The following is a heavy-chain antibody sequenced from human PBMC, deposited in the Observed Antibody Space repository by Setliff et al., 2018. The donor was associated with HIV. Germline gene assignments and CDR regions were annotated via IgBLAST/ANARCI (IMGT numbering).Heavy chain of an antibody. V-gene: IGHV3-33*08. CDR1: GFTFSYYA. J-gene: IGHJ4*02. CDR2: IWYDGSHK. Sequence: GGSLRLSCAASGFTFSYYAMHWVRQAPGKGLEWVAVIWYDGSHKYYADSVKGRFTISRDNSKNTLYLIMNSLRAEDTAVYYCATSAAWGQGTLVTVSS. CDR3: ATSAA.